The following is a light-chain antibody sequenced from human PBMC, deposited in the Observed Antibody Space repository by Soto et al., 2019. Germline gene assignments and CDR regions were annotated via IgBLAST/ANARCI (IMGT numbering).Light chain of an antibody. V-gene: IGLV3-25*02. Sequence: SYELTQTPSVSVSRGQTARITWSGDELSKQYVYWYQQKPGQAPVLVIYKDNERASGIPERFSASSSGTTVTLTISGVRAEDEADYYCQSSEDTGNYYLFGTGTRSPS. CDR1: ELSKQY. CDR2: KDN. CDR3: QSSEDTGNYYL. J-gene: IGLJ1*01.